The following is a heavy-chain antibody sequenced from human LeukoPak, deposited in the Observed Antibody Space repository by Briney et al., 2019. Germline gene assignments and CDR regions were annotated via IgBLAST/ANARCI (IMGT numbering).Heavy chain of an antibody. V-gene: IGHV3-7*01. J-gene: IGHJ3*02. CDR1: GFTFRSFW. Sequence: GGSLRLSCAASGFTFRSFWMSWVRQAPGKGLEWVANIKQDGSEKYYVDSVKGRFTISRDNAKNTLYLQMNSLRAEDTAVYYCAREEATVAYAFDIWGQGTMVTVSS. CDR2: IKQDGSEK. CDR3: AREEATVAYAFDI. D-gene: IGHD4-23*01.